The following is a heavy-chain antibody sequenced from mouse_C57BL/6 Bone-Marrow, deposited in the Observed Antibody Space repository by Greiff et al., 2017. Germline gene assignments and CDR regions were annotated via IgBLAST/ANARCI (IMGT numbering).Heavy chain of an antibody. D-gene: IGHD2-5*01. CDR2: ISAGGSYT. V-gene: IGHV5-4*03. CDR1: GFTFSSYA. J-gene: IGHJ3*01. Sequence: EVILVESGGGLVKPGWSLKLSCAASGFTFSSYAMSWVRQTPEQRLEWVATISAGGSYTYYPDNVKGRFTISRDNSKNNLYLQMSQLKSEDTAMYYCARAGYYSTFADWGQGTLVTVPA. CDR3: ARAGYYSTFAD.